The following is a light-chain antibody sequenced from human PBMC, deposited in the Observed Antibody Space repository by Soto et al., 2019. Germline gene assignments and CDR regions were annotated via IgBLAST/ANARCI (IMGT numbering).Light chain of an antibody. CDR1: QSVLYSSNNKNY. CDR3: QQYYGTPLT. Sequence: DIVMTQSPDSLAVSLGERATINCKSSQSVLYSSNNKNYLAWYQQKPGQPPKLLIYWASTRESGVPDRFSGSGSWTDFTLTISSLQAEDVAVYYCQQYYGTPLTFGGGTKVEIK. V-gene: IGKV4-1*01. J-gene: IGKJ4*01. CDR2: WAS.